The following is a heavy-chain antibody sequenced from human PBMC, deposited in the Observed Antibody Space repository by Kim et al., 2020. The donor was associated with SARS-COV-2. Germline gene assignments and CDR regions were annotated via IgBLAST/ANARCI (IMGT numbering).Heavy chain of an antibody. CDR3: ARGMRGFSYGKIDY. Sequence: YADSLKGRFPISRDNAENSLYLQMNSLSAEDTAVYYCARGMRGFSYGKIDYWGQGTLVTVSS. V-gene: IGHV3-21*01. J-gene: IGHJ4*02. D-gene: IGHD5-18*01.